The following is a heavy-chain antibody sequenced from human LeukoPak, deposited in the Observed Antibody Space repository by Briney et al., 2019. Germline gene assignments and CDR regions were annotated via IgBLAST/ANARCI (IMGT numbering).Heavy chain of an antibody. D-gene: IGHD6-13*01. CDR1: GGSVRGYS. V-gene: IGHV1-69*16. CDR2: IVPALGTA. Sequence: ASVKVSCKTSGGSVRGYSISWVRQAPGEGLEWMGMIVPALGTADYAQRFQGRASITTDESTGITYMELRSLRSEDTAVSYCARRRSIAAAAWGYYFDYWGQGTLVTVSS. J-gene: IGHJ4*02. CDR3: ARRRSIAAAAWGYYFDY.